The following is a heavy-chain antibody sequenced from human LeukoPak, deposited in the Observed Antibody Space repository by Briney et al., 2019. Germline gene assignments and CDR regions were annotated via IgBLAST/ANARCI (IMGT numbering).Heavy chain of an antibody. CDR3: ARDRAYYYDSSGSLDY. V-gene: IGHV3-48*04. J-gene: IGHJ4*02. D-gene: IGHD3-22*01. CDR2: ISTSSSTT. CDR1: GFTFSTFS. Sequence: GGSLRLSCAASGFTFSTFSMNWVRQSPGKGLEWISYISTSSSTTYYADSVKGRFTISRDNAKNSLYLQMNSLRAEDTAVYYCARDRAYYYDSSGSLDYWGQGTLVTVSS.